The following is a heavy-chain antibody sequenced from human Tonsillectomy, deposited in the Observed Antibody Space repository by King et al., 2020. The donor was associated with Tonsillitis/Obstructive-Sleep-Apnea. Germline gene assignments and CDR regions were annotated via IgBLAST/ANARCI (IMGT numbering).Heavy chain of an antibody. J-gene: IGHJ6*02. Sequence: VQLVESGGGVVQPGRSLRLSCAASGFTFCSYAMHWVRQAPGKGLEWVAVISYDGSNKYYADSVKGRFTISRDNSKNTLYLQMNSLRAEDTAVYYCARSLWFGEFDYYYGIDVWGQGTTVTVSS. D-gene: IGHD3-10*01. CDR2: ISYDGSNK. CDR1: GFTFCSYA. CDR3: ARSLWFGEFDYYYGIDV. V-gene: IGHV3-30*04.